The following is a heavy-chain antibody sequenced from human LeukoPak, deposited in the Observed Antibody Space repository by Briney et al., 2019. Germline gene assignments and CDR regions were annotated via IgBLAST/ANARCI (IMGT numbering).Heavy chain of an antibody. CDR1: GGTFSSYA. Sequence: ASVKVSCKASGGTFSSYAISWVRQAPGQGLEWMGWMNTNTGGGANYAQKFEGRVTMTRDTSTSTAYMELSRLTSDDTAVYYCARENRMGIPWEIDPWGRGTLVTVSS. CDR2: MNTNTGGGA. CDR3: ARENRMGIPWEIDP. V-gene: IGHV1-2*02. J-gene: IGHJ5*02. D-gene: IGHD1-26*01.